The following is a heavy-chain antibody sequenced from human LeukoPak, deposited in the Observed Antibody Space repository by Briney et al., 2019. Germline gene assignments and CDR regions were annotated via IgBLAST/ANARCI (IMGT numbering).Heavy chain of an antibody. V-gene: IGHV4-61*02. CDR1: GGSISSGSYY. D-gene: IGHD5-18*01. CDR3: ARVVTGEASWFDP. Sequence: SQTLSLTCTVSGGSISSGSYYWSWIRQPAGKGLEWIGRIYTSGSTNYNPSLKSRVTISVDTSKNQFSLKLSSVTAADTAVYYCARVVTGEASWFDPWGQGTLVTVSS. J-gene: IGHJ5*02. CDR2: IYTSGST.